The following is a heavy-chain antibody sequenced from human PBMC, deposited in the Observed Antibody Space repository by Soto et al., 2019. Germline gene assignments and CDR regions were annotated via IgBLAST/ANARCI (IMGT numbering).Heavy chain of an antibody. CDR3: ARPDYNQDVWYHTYDI. Sequence: GESLKISCKGLDYTFAAYWIGWVRQMPGKGLAWMGVINPRDSDFKYSPPFEGQVTISADTSINTAFLQWRSLKASDTAMYYCARPDYNQDVWYHTYDIWGQGTMVTVS. V-gene: IGHV5-51*01. D-gene: IGHD3-10*01. CDR1: DYTFAAYW. CDR2: INPRDSDF. J-gene: IGHJ3*02.